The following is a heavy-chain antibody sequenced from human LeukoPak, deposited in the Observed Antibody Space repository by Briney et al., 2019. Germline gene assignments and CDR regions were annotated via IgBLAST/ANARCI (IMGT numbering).Heavy chain of an antibody. V-gene: IGHV3-7*01. D-gene: IGHD3-10*01. CDR3: ARAGSHWHYVY. Sequence: GGSLRLSCAASGFTFSGFSMSWVRQSPTKGLEWVANIKQDGSERYYVDSVKGRFTIPRDNAKNSLSLQMNNLRVEDTAVYYCARAGSHWHYVYWGQGTVVTVSS. J-gene: IGHJ4*02. CDR1: GFTFSGFS. CDR2: IKQDGSER.